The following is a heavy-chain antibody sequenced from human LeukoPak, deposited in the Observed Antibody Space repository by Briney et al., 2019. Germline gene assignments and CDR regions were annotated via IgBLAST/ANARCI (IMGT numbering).Heavy chain of an antibody. D-gene: IGHD5-18*01. Sequence: PSETLSLTCTVSGGSISSSTYYWGWIRQPPGKGLGWIGTIYYSGSTNYNPSLKSRVTISVDTSKNQFSLKLSSVTAADTAVYYCARSRGYSYDLDYWGQGTLVTVSS. V-gene: IGHV4-39*07. CDR3: ARSRGYSYDLDY. J-gene: IGHJ4*02. CDR1: GGSISSSTYY. CDR2: IYYSGST.